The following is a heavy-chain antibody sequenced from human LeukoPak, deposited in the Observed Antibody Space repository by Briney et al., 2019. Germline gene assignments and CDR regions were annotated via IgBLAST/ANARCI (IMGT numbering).Heavy chain of an antibody. D-gene: IGHD5-12*01. CDR1: GFTFSDYS. V-gene: IGHV3-48*02. CDR3: ARPYSAVFDD. J-gene: IGHJ4*02. CDR2: ISRSGSTM. Sequence: GGSVRLSCAASGFTFSDYSMHWVRQAPGKGLEWVSYISRSGSTMYYADSVKGRFTISRDNARNSLYLQMNSLRDEDTAVYYCARPYSAVFDDWGQGTGVTVSS.